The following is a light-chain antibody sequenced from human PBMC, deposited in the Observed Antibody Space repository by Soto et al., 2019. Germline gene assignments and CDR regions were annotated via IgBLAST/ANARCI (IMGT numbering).Light chain of an antibody. V-gene: IGKV3-11*01. CDR2: DAS. CDR1: LNVNRY. Sequence: LTQSPSTLALSPGERATLSCRASLNVNRYLAWYQQKPGQAPRLLIYDASNRAAGIPARFSGSGSGTDFTLTISSLEPEDFELYYCQQRSNWPITFGQGTRLEIK. J-gene: IGKJ5*01. CDR3: QQRSNWPIT.